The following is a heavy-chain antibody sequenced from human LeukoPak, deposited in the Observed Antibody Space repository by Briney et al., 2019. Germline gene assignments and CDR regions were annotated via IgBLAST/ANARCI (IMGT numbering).Heavy chain of an antibody. J-gene: IGHJ4*02. V-gene: IGHV1-18*04. CDR1: GYTFTGYY. D-gene: IGHD6-13*01. Sequence: ASVKVSCKASGYTFTGYYMHWVRQAPGQGLEWMGWISAYNGNTNYAQKLQGRVTMTTDTSTSTAYMELRSLRSDDTAVYYCATQGATGYSSSWYGYFDYWGQGTLVTVSS. CDR3: ATQGATGYSSSWYGYFDY. CDR2: ISAYNGNT.